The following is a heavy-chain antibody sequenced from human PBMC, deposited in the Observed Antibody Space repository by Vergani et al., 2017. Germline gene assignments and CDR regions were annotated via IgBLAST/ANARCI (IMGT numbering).Heavy chain of an antibody. Sequence: EVQLVESGGGLVQPGRSLRLSCAASGFTFDDYAMHWVRQAPGKGLEWVSGISWNSGSIGYADSVKGRFTISRDNAKNSLYLQMNSLRAEDTAVYYCARGGLAYDSSGYWALDYWGQGTLVTVSS. CDR1: GFTFDDYA. V-gene: IGHV3-9*01. CDR2: ISWNSGSI. J-gene: IGHJ4*02. D-gene: IGHD3-22*01. CDR3: ARGGLAYDSSGYWALDY.